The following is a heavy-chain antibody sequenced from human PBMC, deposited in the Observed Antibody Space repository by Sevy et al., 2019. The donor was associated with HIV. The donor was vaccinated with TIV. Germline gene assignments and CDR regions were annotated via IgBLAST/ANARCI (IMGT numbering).Heavy chain of an antibody. Sequence: GGSLRLSCAGSGFTFRSYDIHWVRQSPGKGLEWVAYISFDGRNTYSADSVKGRFTVSRDNSNNAVYLQMNNLRTEDTAMYYCAKDILGDNSPWFFFDYWGQGTQVTVSS. CDR3: AKDILGDNSPWFFFDY. CDR1: GFTFRSYD. J-gene: IGHJ4*02. D-gene: IGHD3-9*01. V-gene: IGHV3-30*18. CDR2: ISFDGRNT.